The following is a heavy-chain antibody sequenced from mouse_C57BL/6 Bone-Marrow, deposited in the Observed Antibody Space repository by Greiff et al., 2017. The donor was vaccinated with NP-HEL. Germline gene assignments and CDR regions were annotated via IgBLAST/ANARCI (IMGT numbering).Heavy chain of an antibody. Sequence: VQRVESGAELARPGASVKLSCKASGYTFTSYGISWVKQRTGQGLEWIGEIYPRSGNTYYNEKFKGKATLTADKSSSTAYMELRSLTSEDSAVYVCARGDYNYGSSLVDWGQGTTLTVAA. V-gene: IGHV1-81*01. CDR3: ARGDYNYGSSLVD. D-gene: IGHD1-1*01. CDR2: IYPRSGNT. CDR1: GYTFTSYG. J-gene: IGHJ2*01.